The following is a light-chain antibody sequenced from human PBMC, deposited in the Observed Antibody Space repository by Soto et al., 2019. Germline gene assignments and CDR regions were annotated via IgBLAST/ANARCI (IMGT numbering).Light chain of an antibody. J-gene: IGKJ4*01. CDR3: QQYGGSPPVT. V-gene: IGKV3-20*01. Sequence: EIVLTHSPGTLSLSPGERATPSCRASQSVGSSYLAWYQQKPGQAPRLLIYGASSRATGIPDRFSGSGSGTDFTLTIIRLEPEDFAVYYCQQYGGSPPVTFGGGTKVDIK. CDR2: GAS. CDR1: QSVGSSY.